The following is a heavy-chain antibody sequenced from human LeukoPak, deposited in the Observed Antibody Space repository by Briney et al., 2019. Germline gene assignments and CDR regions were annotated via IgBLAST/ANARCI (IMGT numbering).Heavy chain of an antibody. V-gene: IGHV3-21*04. Sequence: GGSLRLSCAASGFTFSSYSMNWVRQAPGKGLEWVSSISSSSSYIYYADSVKGRFTISRDNAKNTLYLQINSLRAEDTAVYFCAKDRLGGPYFFHYWGQGTLVTVSS. J-gene: IGHJ4*02. D-gene: IGHD3-16*01. CDR1: GFTFSSYS. CDR3: AKDRLGGPYFFHY. CDR2: ISSSSSYI.